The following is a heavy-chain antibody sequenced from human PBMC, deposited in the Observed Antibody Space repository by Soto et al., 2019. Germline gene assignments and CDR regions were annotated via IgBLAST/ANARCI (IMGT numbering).Heavy chain of an antibody. CDR1: GFTFSGSA. CDR3: GSDTARDYYAMDV. CDR2: IRSKANSYAT. Sequence: PGGSLRLSCAASGFTFSGSAMHWVRLASGKGLEWVGRIRSKANSYATAYAASVKGRFTISRDDSKTTAYLQMDSLKTEDTAVYYCGSDTARDYYAMDVWGQGTTVTVSS. D-gene: IGHD5-18*01. J-gene: IGHJ6*02. V-gene: IGHV3-73*01.